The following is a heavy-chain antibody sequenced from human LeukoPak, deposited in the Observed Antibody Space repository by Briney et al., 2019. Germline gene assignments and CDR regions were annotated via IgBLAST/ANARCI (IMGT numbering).Heavy chain of an antibody. CDR3: ARDLGMGTRIDF. Sequence: GGSLRLSCAASGFTFISYGMHWVRQAPGKGLEWVAFIRYDGSSKYYTDSVKGRFTISRDNSKNTLSLQMNSLRAEDTAVYYCARDLGMGTRIDFWGQGTLVTVSS. CDR1: GFTFISYG. D-gene: IGHD5-24*01. CDR2: IRYDGSSK. J-gene: IGHJ4*02. V-gene: IGHV3-30*02.